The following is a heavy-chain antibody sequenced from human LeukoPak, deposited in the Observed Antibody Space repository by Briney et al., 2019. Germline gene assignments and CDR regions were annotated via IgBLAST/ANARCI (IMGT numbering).Heavy chain of an antibody. J-gene: IGHJ4*02. CDR3: ARCSYDILPGYCNY. CDR1: GFTFSRYW. V-gene: IGHV3-7*05. Sequence: GGSLRLSCAASGFTFSRYWMSWVRQAPGKGLEWVANIKQDASEKYYVDSVKGRFTISRDNAKNSLYLQVNSLRAEDTAVYYCARCSYDILPGYCNYWGQGTLVTVSS. D-gene: IGHD3-9*01. CDR2: IKQDASEK.